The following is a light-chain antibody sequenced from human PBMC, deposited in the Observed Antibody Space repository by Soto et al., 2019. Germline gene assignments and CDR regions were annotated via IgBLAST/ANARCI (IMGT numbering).Light chain of an antibody. V-gene: IGLV2-8*01. CDR3: SSYAGSNVYV. CDR2: EVS. J-gene: IGLJ1*01. Sequence: QSALTQPPSASGSPGQSVTISCTGTSIDVGGYNYVSWYQQHPGKAPKLMIYEVSKRPSGVPDRFSGSKSGNTASLTVSGLQAEDEADYYCSSYAGSNVYVFGTGTKVTVL. CDR1: SIDVGGYNY.